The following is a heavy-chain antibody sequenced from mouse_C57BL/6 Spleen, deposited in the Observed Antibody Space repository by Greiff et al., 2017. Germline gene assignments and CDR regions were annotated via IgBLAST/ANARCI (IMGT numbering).Heavy chain of an antibody. CDR2: IDPSYSYT. Sequence: QVQLQQPGAELVMPGASVKLSCKASGYTFTSYWMHWVKQRPGQGLEWIGEIDPSYSYTNYNQKFKGKSTLTVDKSSSTAYMQLSSLTSEDSAVYYCARGRTVTYYFDYWGQGTTLTVSS. CDR3: ARGRTVTYYFDY. D-gene: IGHD4-1*01. V-gene: IGHV1-69*01. J-gene: IGHJ2*01. CDR1: GYTFTSYW.